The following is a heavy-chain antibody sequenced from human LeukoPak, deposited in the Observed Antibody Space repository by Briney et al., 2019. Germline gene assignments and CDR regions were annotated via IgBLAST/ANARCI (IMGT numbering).Heavy chain of an antibody. D-gene: IGHD2-2*01. J-gene: IGHJ4*02. CDR3: ARAPAADFDY. V-gene: IGHV3-30*01. CDR1: GFTFRSYA. CDR2: ISYDGSNK. Sequence: GGSLRLSCAASGFTFRSYAMHWVRQAPGKGLEWVAVISYDGSNKYYADSVKGRFTISRDNSKNTLYLQMNSLRAEDTAVYYCARAPAADFDYWGQGTLVTVSS.